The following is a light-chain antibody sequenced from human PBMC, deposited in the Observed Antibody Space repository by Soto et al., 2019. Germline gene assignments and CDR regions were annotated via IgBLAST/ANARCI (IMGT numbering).Light chain of an antibody. J-gene: IGKJ5*01. V-gene: IGKV3-11*01. CDR1: QSVSSY. Sequence: TPSPVALSLSPGERATLPCRARQSVSSYLAWYQQKPGQAPRLLIYDASNGATGIPARLSGSGSGTDFTLTISSLEPEDFAVYYCQQRSNWLTFGQGTRLEIK. CDR2: DAS. CDR3: QQRSNWLT.